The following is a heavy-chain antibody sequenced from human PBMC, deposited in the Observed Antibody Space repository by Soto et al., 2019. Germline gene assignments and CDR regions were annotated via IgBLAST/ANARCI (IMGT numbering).Heavy chain of an antibody. J-gene: IGHJ4*02. D-gene: IGHD5-18*01. CDR3: ARDYVYSYGLGLFDY. Sequence: QVQLVQSGAEVKKPGSSVKVSCKASGGTFSSYTISWVRQAPGQGLEWMGRIIPILGIANYAQKFQGRVTITADKSTSTDYMELSSLRSEDTAVYYCARDYVYSYGLGLFDYWGQGTLVTVSS. V-gene: IGHV1-69*08. CDR1: GGTFSSYT. CDR2: IIPILGIA.